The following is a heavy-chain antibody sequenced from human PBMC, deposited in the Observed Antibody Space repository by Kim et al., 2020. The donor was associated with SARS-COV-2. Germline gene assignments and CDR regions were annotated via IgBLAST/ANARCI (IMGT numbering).Heavy chain of an antibody. CDR2: IKQDGSEK. CDR3: ARKWIQLWSPMVPREDWYFDL. D-gene: IGHD5-18*01. CDR1: GFTFSSYW. Sequence: GGSLRLSCAASGFTFSSYWMSWVRQAPGKGLEWVANIKQDGSEKYYVDSVKGRFTISRDNAKNSLYLQMNSLRAEDTAVYYCARKWIQLWSPMVPREDWYFDLWGRGTLVTVSS. J-gene: IGHJ2*01. V-gene: IGHV3-7*01.